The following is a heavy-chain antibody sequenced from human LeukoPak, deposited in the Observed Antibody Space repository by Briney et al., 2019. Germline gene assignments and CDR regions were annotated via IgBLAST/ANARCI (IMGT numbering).Heavy chain of an antibody. CDR1: GFTFSSYG. CDR3: AKGIKDIAAAGLTDYYFDY. CDR2: ISYDGSNK. D-gene: IGHD6-13*01. Sequence: PGGSLRLSCAASGFTFSSYGMHWVRQAPGKGLEWVAVISYDGSNKYYADSVKGRFTISRDNSKNTLYLQMNSLRAEDTAVYYCAKGIKDIAAAGLTDYYFDYWGQGTLVTVSS. J-gene: IGHJ4*02. V-gene: IGHV3-30*18.